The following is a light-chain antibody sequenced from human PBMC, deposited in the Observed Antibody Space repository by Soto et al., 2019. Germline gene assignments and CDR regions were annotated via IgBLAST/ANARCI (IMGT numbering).Light chain of an antibody. V-gene: IGKV1-39*01. J-gene: IGKJ3*01. CDR2: GAS. CDR3: QQRLTIPRT. CDR1: QDIGTH. Sequence: DIQMTQSPSSLSASVGDRVTITCRASQDIGTHLNWYQQKPGKAPKLLIHGASTLQSGVQSRFSGSGSGTDFTLTINSLQPEDFASYYCQQRLTIPRTFGPGAKVDIK.